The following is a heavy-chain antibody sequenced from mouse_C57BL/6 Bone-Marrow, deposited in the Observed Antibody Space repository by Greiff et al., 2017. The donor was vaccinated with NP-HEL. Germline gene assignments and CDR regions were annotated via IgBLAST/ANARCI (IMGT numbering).Heavy chain of an antibody. D-gene: IGHD1-1*01. CDR3: GYYGSSYDDWYFDV. CDR1: GYTFTSYW. CDR2: IDPSASYT. V-gene: IGHV1-69*01. Sequence: QVQLQQPGAELVMPGASVKLSCKASGYTFTSYWMHWVKPRPGQGLEWIGEIDPSASYTNYNQKFKGKSTLTVDKSSSTAYMQLSSLTSEDSAVYYCGYYGSSYDDWYFDVWGTGTTVTVSS. J-gene: IGHJ1*03.